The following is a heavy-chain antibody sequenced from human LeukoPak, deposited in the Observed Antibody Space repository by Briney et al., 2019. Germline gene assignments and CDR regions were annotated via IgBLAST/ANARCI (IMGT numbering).Heavy chain of an antibody. CDR3: ARQTRTERRITIFGVAPKFDP. CDR1: GGSISSSSYY. CDR2: IYYSGST. D-gene: IGHD3-3*01. V-gene: IGHV4-39*01. Sequence: PSETLSLTSTVSGGSISSSSYYWGWIRQPPGKGLEWIGSIYYSGSTYCNPSLKSRVTISVDTSKNQFSLKLSSVTAADAAVYYCARQTRTERRITIFGVAPKFDPWGQGTLVTVSS. J-gene: IGHJ5*02.